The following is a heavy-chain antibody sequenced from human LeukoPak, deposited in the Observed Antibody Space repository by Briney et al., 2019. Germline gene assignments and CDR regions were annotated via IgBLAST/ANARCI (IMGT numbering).Heavy chain of an antibody. V-gene: IGHV4-34*01. D-gene: IGHD2-2*01. CDR1: GGSFSGYY. CDR3: ARGLPYCSSTSCYPYYYYYYMDV. CDR2: INHSGST. J-gene: IGHJ6*03. Sequence: PSETLSLTCAVYGGSFSGYYWSWIRQPPGKGLEWIGEINHSGSTNYNPSLKSRVTISVDTSKNQFSLKLSSVTAAGTAVYYCARGLPYCSSTSCYPYYYYYYMDVWGKGTTVTVSS.